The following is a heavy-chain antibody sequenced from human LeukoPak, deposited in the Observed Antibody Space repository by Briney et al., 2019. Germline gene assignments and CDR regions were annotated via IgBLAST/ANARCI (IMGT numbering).Heavy chain of an antibody. D-gene: IGHD3-10*01. CDR1: GFPFSSYS. V-gene: IGHV3-21*01. Sequence: GGSLRLSCAASGFPFSSYSMNWARQAPGKGLEWVTSISSCSSYIYYADSVKARFTIPRDNAKNSRYLQMNSLRAEDTAVDYCARDLSGHYYGSGSYTDWGQGTLVTVSS. J-gene: IGHJ4*02. CDR2: ISSCSSYI. CDR3: ARDLSGHYYGSGSYTD.